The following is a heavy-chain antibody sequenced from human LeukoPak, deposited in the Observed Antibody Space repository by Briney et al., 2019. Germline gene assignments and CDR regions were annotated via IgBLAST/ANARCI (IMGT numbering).Heavy chain of an antibody. CDR3: ARVGMSVAVDY. Sequence: GGSLRLSCAASGFTFSSYSMNWVRQAPGKGLEWVSSISSSSYIYYADSVKGRFTISRDNAKNSLYLQMNSLRAEGTAVYYCARVGMSVAVDYWGQGTLVTVSS. CDR2: ISSSSYI. CDR1: GFTFSSYS. J-gene: IGHJ4*02. V-gene: IGHV3-21*01.